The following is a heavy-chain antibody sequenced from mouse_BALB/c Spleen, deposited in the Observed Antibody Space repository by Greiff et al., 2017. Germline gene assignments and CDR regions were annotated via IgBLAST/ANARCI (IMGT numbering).Heavy chain of an antibody. CDR2: ISSGGST. CDR3: ARGGYGSRPWFAY. D-gene: IGHD1-1*01. Sequence: EVQVVESGGGLVKPGGSLKLSCAASGFTFSSYAMSWVRQTPEKRLEWVASISSGGSTYYPDSVKGRFTISRDNARNILYLQMSSLRSEDTAMYYCARGGYGSRPWFAYWAKGLWSLSLQ. CDR1: GFTFSSYA. V-gene: IGHV5-6-5*01. J-gene: IGHJ3*01.